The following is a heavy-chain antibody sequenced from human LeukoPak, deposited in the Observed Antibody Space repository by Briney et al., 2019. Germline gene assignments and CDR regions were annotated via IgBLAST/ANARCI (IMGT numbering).Heavy chain of an antibody. CDR1: GGSFSGYY. CDR3: TEYYYDSSGYYGGDY. V-gene: IGHV4-34*01. Sequence: SETLSLTCAVYGGSFSGYYWSWILQPPGKGLEWIGEINHSGSTNYNPSLKSRVTISVDTSKNQFSLKLSSVTAADTAVYYCTEYYYDSSGYYGGDYWGQGTLVTVSS. CDR2: INHSGST. D-gene: IGHD3-22*01. J-gene: IGHJ4*02.